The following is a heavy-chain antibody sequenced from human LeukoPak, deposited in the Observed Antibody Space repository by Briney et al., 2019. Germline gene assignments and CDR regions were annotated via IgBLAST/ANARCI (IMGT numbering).Heavy chain of an antibody. D-gene: IGHD1-26*01. CDR2: ISTSGDRT. V-gene: IGHV3-23*01. Sequence: PGGSLRLSCAASGSTFSTYAMTWVRQAPGKGLEWVSGISTSGDRTYYADSVKGRFTTSRDNSKNTLYLQMNSLRAEDTAEYYCARSAVGTSCCTAVDYWGQGTLVTVSS. J-gene: IGHJ4*02. CDR3: ARSAVGTSCCTAVDY. CDR1: GSTFSTYA.